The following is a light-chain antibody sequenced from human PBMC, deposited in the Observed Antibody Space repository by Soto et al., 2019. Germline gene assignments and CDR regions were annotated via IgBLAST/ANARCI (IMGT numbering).Light chain of an antibody. V-gene: IGKV3-20*01. Sequence: ELVLTQSLGPLSLSQWERATLSCTASQSVSNNYLAWYQQTPGQAPRLLIYGASNRATGIPDRFSGSGSGTDFTLTISSLQSEDFAEYHCQQYNNWPQTFGQGTKVDIK. CDR2: GAS. CDR3: QQYNNWPQT. CDR1: QSVSNNY. J-gene: IGKJ1*01.